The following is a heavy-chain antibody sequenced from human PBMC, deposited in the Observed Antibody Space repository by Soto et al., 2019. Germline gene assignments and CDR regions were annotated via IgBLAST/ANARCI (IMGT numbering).Heavy chain of an antibody. CDR2: TYYRSKWYN. Sequence: SQTLSLTCAISGDSVSSNSAAWNWIRQSPSRGLEWLGRTYYRSKWYNDYAVSVKSRITINPDTSKNQFSLQLNSVTPEDTAVYFCAYGKPKTIFGVVSTFGPWGQGTLVTVSS. CDR3: AYGKPKTIFGVVSTFGP. CDR1: GDSVSSNSAA. J-gene: IGHJ5*02. V-gene: IGHV6-1*01. D-gene: IGHD3-3*01.